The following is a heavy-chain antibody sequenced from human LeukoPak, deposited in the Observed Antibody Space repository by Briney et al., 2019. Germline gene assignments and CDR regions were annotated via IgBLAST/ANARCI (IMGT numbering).Heavy chain of an antibody. CDR1: GGSISSGGYY. CDR3: ARSSVAGTLGFDY. J-gene: IGHJ4*02. D-gene: IGHD6-19*01. Sequence: KPSQTLSLTCTVSGGSISSGGYYWSWIRQHPGKGLEWIGYIYYSGSTYYNPSLKSRVTISVDTSKNQFSLQLSSVTAGDTAVYYCARSSVAGTLGFDYWGQGTLVTVSS. CDR2: IYYSGST. V-gene: IGHV4-31*03.